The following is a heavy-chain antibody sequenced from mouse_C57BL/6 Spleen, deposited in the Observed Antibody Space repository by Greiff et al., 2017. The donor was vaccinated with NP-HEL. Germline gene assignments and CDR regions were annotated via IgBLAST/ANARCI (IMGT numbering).Heavy chain of an antibody. CDR3: ARASYYGYYYAMDY. V-gene: IGHV5-17*01. Sequence: EVQLVESGGGLVKPGGSLKLSCAASGFTFSDYGMHWVRQAPGKGLEWVAYISSGSSTIYYADTVKGRFTISRDNAKNTLFLQMTSLRSEDTAMYYCARASYYGYYYAMDYWGQGTSVTVSS. J-gene: IGHJ4*01. D-gene: IGHD1-1*01. CDR2: ISSGSSTI. CDR1: GFTFSDYG.